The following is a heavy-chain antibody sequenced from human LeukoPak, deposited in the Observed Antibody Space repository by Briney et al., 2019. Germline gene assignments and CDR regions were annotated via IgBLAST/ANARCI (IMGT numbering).Heavy chain of an antibody. D-gene: IGHD3-22*01. V-gene: IGHV4-39*07. CDR3: ARDLDDYYDSSGYFYY. J-gene: IGHJ4*02. CDR1: GGSISSTSDY. Sequence: PSETLSLTRTVSGGSISSTSDYWGWIRQPPGKGLEWIGNIYYSGSTYYNPSLKSRVTISVDTSKNQFSLKLNSVTAADTAVYYCARDLDDYYDSSGYFYYWGQGTLVTVSS. CDR2: IYYSGST.